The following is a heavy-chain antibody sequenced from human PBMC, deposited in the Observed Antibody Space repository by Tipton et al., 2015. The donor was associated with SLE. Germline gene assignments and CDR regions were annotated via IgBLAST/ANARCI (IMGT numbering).Heavy chain of an antibody. Sequence: TLSLTCTVSGGSISGYYWSWIRQPPGKGLEWLGYVFHTGNTNYNPSLNGRVTMSVDTSKNQFSLRLKSVTTADTAVYFCARARPLLNLFDPWGQGPLVLVSS. CDR1: GGSISGYY. CDR3: ARARPLLNLFDP. J-gene: IGHJ5*02. V-gene: IGHV4-59*01. CDR2: VFHTGNT.